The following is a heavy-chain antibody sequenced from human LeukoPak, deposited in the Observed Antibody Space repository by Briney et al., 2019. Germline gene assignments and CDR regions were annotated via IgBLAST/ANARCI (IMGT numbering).Heavy chain of an antibody. CDR2: ISAYNGNT. CDR3: ARDLSKNYYDSSGYFQGY. CDR1: GYTFTSYG. Sequence: ASVEVSCKASGYTFTSYGISWVRQAPGQGLEWMGWISAYNGNTNYAQKLQGRVTMTTDTSTSTAYMELRSLRSDDTAVYYCARDLSKNYYDSSGYFQGYWGQGTLVTVSS. J-gene: IGHJ4*02. V-gene: IGHV1-18*01. D-gene: IGHD3-22*01.